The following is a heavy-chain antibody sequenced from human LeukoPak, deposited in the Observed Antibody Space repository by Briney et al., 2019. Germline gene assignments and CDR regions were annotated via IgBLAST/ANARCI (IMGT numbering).Heavy chain of an antibody. Sequence: SVTVSCKASGGTFSSYAISWVRQAPGQGLEWMGGIIPIFGTANYAQKFQGRVTITADESTSTAYMELSSLRSEDTAVYYCATENGDLGSGSYSYRWDYWGQGTLVTVSS. CDR1: GGTFSSYA. CDR3: ATENGDLGSGSYSYRWDY. J-gene: IGHJ4*02. V-gene: IGHV1-69*13. CDR2: IIPIFGTA. D-gene: IGHD3-10*01.